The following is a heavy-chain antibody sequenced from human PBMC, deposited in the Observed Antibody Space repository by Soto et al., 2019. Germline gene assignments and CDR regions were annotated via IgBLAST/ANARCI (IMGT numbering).Heavy chain of an antibody. Sequence: PSETLSLTCTVSGGSISSGGYYWSWIRRHPGKGLEWIGYIYYSGSTYYNPSLKSRVTISVDTSKNQFSLKLSSVTAADTAVCYCARESGYDDYYYYGMDVWGQGTTVTVSS. CDR1: GGSISSGGYY. D-gene: IGHD5-12*01. V-gene: IGHV4-31*03. CDR2: IYYSGST. J-gene: IGHJ6*02. CDR3: ARESGYDDYYYYGMDV.